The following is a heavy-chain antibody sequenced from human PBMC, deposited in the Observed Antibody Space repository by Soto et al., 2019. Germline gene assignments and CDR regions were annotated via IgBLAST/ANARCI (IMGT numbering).Heavy chain of an antibody. CDR3: ARGGATIFGVIDS. CDR2: FLASGGNT. V-gene: IGHV1-46*01. J-gene: IGHJ4*02. Sequence: GASVKVCCKASGYSFFSYYIHWVRQAPGQGLEWMGRFLASGGNTFYAQRFRGRVSMTRDTSSTNTVSLELTSLTSDDTAAYYCARGGATIFGVIDSWGQGTRVTVSS. D-gene: IGHD3-3*02. CDR1: GYSFFSYY.